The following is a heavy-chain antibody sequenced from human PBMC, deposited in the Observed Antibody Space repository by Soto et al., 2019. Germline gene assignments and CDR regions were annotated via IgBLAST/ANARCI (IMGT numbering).Heavy chain of an antibody. V-gene: IGHV3-74*01. Sequence: EVQLVESGGGLVQPGGSLRLSCAASGFTFSSYWMHWVRQAPGKGLVWVSRINSDGSSTSYADSVKGRFTISRDNAKNTLYLQLHIMRAEDTAVYECARVYSSSAVMFDPWGQGTLVTVSS. CDR1: GFTFSSYW. J-gene: IGHJ5*02. CDR3: ARVYSSSAVMFDP. D-gene: IGHD6-6*01. CDR2: INSDGSST.